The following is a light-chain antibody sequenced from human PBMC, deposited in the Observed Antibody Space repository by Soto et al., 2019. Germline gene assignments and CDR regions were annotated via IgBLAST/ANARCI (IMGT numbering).Light chain of an antibody. CDR3: CSYAGSSYV. V-gene: IGLV2-23*02. Sequence: QSVLTQPASVSGSPGQSITISCTGTSSDVGSYNLVSWYQQHPGKAPKLMIYEVSKRPSGVSNRVSGSKSGNTASLTISGLQAEDEADYYCCSYAGSSYVFGTGTKVTVL. CDR2: EVS. J-gene: IGLJ1*01. CDR1: SSDVGSYNL.